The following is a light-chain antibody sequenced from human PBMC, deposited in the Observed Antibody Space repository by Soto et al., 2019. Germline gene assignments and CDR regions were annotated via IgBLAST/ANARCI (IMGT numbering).Light chain of an antibody. CDR3: QVRYSIIDFIV. Sequence: SYELTQPPSVSVAPGQTARITCGGNNIGSKSVHWYQQKPGQAPVLVVYDDSDRPSGIPERFSGSNSGNTATLTISRVEAGYEAVINCQVRYSIIDFIVFGSGPKVTVL. CDR1: NIGSKS. V-gene: IGLV3-21*02. CDR2: DDS. J-gene: IGLJ1*01.